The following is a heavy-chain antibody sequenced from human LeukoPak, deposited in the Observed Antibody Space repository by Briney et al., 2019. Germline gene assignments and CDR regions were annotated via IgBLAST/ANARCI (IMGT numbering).Heavy chain of an antibody. J-gene: IGHJ5*02. CDR3: ARMDRGYDNIRINWFDP. D-gene: IGHD5-12*01. Sequence: ASVKVSCKASGYTFTSHDINWVRQATGRGLERMGGMNPNSGNAGYAQKFQGRVTMTRDSSISTAYMELTSLTSDDTAVYYCARMDRGYDNIRINWFDPWGQGTLVTVSS. CDR2: MNPNSGNA. V-gene: IGHV1-8*01. CDR1: GYTFTSHD.